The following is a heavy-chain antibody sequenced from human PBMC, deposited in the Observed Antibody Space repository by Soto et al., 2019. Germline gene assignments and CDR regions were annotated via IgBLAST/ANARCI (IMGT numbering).Heavy chain of an antibody. V-gene: IGHV4-38-2*02. CDR2: GYHRGTS. CDR1: GYSLSSGYY. D-gene: IGHD3-22*01. CDR3: ARGNGYYETSGDFNS. J-gene: IGHJ4*02. Sequence: SETLSLTCTVSGYSLSSGYYWGWIRQPPGKGLEWIGSGYHRGTSYYNPSLQSRVSISVDTSKNHFSLRLTSVTAADTGVYYCARGNGYYETSGDFNSWGQGALVTVSS.